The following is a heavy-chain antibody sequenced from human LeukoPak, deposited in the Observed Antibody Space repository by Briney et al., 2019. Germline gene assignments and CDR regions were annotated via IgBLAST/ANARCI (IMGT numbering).Heavy chain of an antibody. CDR2: ISSSSSYI. CDR1: GFTFSSYS. CDR3: ARDYGSGSSQYYFDY. V-gene: IGHV3-21*01. J-gene: IGHJ4*02. D-gene: IGHD3-10*01. Sequence: RGSLRLSCAASGFTFSSYSMNWVRQAPGKGLEWVSSISSSSSYIYYADSVKGRFTISRDNAKNSLYLQMNSLRAEDTAVYYCARDYGSGSSQYYFDYWGQGTLVTVSS.